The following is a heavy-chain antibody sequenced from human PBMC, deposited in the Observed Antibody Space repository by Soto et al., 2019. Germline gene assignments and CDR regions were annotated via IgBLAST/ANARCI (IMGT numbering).Heavy chain of an antibody. V-gene: IGHV1-69*06. J-gene: IGHJ6*02. CDR2: IIPIFGTA. D-gene: IGHD3-10*01. CDR1: GGTFSSYA. Sequence: QVQLVQSGAEVKKPGSSVKVSCKASGGTFSSYAISWVRQAPGQGLEWMGGIIPIFGTANYAQKFQGRVTITGEKSTSKAYMEPSRLRIGDTGVDFWGGEIAKVRGGGYGMDVWGQGTTVTVSS. CDR3: GGEIAKVRGGGYGMDV.